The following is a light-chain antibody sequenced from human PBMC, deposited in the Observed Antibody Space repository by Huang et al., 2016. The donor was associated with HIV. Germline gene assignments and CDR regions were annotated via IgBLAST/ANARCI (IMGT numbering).Light chain of an antibody. J-gene: IGKJ1*01. Sequence: DIQMTKSPSSLSASIGDRITISCLASPGIGTYLAWYQHKPGKVPNLLIYAASTLQSGVPSRFSGSGSGTNFTLTIGSLQPEDVASYYCQKYNNVPRTFGHGTKVEIK. CDR1: PGIGTY. V-gene: IGKV1-27*01. CDR2: AAS. CDR3: QKYNNVPRT.